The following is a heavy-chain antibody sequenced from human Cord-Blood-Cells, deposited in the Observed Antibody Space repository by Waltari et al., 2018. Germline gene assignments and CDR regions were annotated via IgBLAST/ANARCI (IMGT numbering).Heavy chain of an antibody. Sequence: QVQPAQSGAAAKKPGAPMKVSCKASGYTFSAYYMPWVRQAPGQGLAWMGWINPNSGGTNYAQKFQGWVTMTRDTSISTAYMGLSRLRSDDTAVYYCARGISNYDYWGQGTLVTVSS. CDR3: ARGISNYDY. J-gene: IGHJ4*02. D-gene: IGHD4-4*01. V-gene: IGHV1-2*04. CDR1: GYTFSAYY. CDR2: INPNSGGT.